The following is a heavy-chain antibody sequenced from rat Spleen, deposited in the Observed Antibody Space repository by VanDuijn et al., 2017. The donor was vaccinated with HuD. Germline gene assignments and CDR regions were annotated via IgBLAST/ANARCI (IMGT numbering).Heavy chain of an antibody. CDR3: PTGGLPYYFDY. J-gene: IGHJ2*01. CDR2: ISYEGSST. Sequence: EVQLVESGGGLVQPGRSLKLSCVASGFTFNNYWMTWIRQAPGKGLEWVASISYEGSSTYYGDSVKGRFTISRDNAKSTLYLQMDSLRSEDTATYYCPTGGLPYYFDYWGQGVMVTVSS. V-gene: IGHV5-31*01. CDR1: GFTFNNYW. D-gene: IGHD1-4*01.